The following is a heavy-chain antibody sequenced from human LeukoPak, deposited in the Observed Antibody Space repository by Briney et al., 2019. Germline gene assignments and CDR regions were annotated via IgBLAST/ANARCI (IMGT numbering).Heavy chain of an antibody. CDR3: ASPSRTYCSGGSCPDDAFDI. D-gene: IGHD2-15*01. V-gene: IGHV4-39*07. Sequence: SETLSLTCTVSGGSISSSSYYWGWIRQPPGKGLEWIGSIYYSGSTYYNPSLKSRVTISVDTSKNQFSLKLSSVTAADTAVYYCASPSRTYCSGGSCPDDAFDIWGQGTMVTVSS. CDR2: IYYSGST. J-gene: IGHJ3*02. CDR1: GGSISSSSYY.